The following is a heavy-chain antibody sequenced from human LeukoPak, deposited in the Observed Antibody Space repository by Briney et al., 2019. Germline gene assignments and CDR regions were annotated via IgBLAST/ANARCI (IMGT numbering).Heavy chain of an antibody. CDR2: IYYSGST. Sequence: SETLSLTCNVPGATTHSYKWSWIREPTGMTLEWIGYIYYSGSTNYNPSLKSRVTISVDTSKNQFSLKLSSVTAADTAVYYCARVNLLRWFDPWGQGTLVTVSS. V-gene: IGHV4-59*13. CDR3: ARVNLLRWFDP. CDR1: GATTHSYK. J-gene: IGHJ5*02. D-gene: IGHD3-16*01.